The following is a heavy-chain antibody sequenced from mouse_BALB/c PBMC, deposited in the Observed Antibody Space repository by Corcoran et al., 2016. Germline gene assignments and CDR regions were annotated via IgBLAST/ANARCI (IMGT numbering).Heavy chain of an antibody. CDR3: AREPYAMDY. V-gene: IGHV9-3-1*01. Sequence: QIQLVQSGPELKKPGETVKISCKASGYTFTTSGMNWVKQAPGKGLKWMGWINTYTGEPTYADDFKGRFAFSLETSASTAYLQINNLKNEDTATYFCAREPYAMDYWGQGTSVTVSS. CDR2: INTYTGEP. J-gene: IGHJ4*01. CDR1: GYTFTTSG.